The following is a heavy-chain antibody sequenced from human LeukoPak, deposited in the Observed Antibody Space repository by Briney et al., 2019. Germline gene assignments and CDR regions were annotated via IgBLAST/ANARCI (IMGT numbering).Heavy chain of an antibody. CDR2: INPNSGGT. CDR1: GYTFTGYY. Sequence: ASVKVSCKASGYTFTGYYMHWVRQAPGQGLEWMGWINPNSGGTNYAQNFRGRVTLTTDTSASTAYVELRSLRSDDTAVYYCAYASRSYNPTGNFDYWGQGTLVTVSS. D-gene: IGHD2-2*01. V-gene: IGHV1-2*02. J-gene: IGHJ4*02. CDR3: AYASRSYNPTGNFDY.